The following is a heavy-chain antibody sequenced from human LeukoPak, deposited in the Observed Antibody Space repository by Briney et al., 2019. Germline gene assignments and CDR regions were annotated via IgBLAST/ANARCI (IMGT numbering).Heavy chain of an antibody. CDR1: GGTFSSYA. D-gene: IGHD3-10*01. V-gene: IGHV1-69*01. CDR2: IIPIFGTA. Sequence: ASVKVSCKASGGTFSSYAISWVRQAPGQGLEWMGGIIPIFGTANYAQKFQGRVTITADESTSTAYMELSSLRSEDTAVYYCARDRGVRGVISYYYYYMDVWGKGTTVTISS. J-gene: IGHJ6*03. CDR3: ARDRGVRGVISYYYYYMDV.